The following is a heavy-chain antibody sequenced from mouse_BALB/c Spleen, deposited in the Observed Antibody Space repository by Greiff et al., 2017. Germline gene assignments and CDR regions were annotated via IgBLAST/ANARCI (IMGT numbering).Heavy chain of an antibody. CDR3: TRLISHYYGSPFAY. CDR2: INPSNGGT. Sequence: QVQLKQSGAELVKPGASVKLSCKASGYTFTSYYMYWVKQRPGQGLEWIGGINPSNGGTNFNEKFKSKATLTVDKSSSTAYMQLSSLTSEDSAVYYCTRLISHYYGSPFAYWGQGTLVTVSA. CDR1: GYTFTSYY. V-gene: IGHV1S81*02. J-gene: IGHJ3*01. D-gene: IGHD1-1*01.